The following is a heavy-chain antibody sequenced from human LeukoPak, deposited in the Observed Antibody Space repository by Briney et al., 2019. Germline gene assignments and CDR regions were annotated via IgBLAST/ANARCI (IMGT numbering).Heavy chain of an antibody. V-gene: IGHV4-34*01. Sequence: SETLSLTCAVYGGSFSGYYWSWIRQPPGKGLEGIGEINHSGSTNYNPSLKSRVTISVDTSKNQFSLKLSSVTAADTAVYYCARAIECSSTRCYADYWGQGTLVTVSS. CDR1: GGSFSGYY. D-gene: IGHD2-2*01. CDR2: INHSGST. J-gene: IGHJ4*02. CDR3: ARAIECSSTRCYADY.